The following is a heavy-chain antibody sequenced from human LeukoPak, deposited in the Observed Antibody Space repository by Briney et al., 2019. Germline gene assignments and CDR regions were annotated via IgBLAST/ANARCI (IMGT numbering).Heavy chain of an antibody. CDR2: ISFDGSDT. CDR1: GFTFSTYT. V-gene: IGHV3-30*04. J-gene: IGHJ4*02. Sequence: TGGSLRLSCAASGFTFSTYTMHWVRQAPGKGLEWVALISFDGSDTYSAGSVKGRFTISRDNSKNTMYLQMNRLRPEDTAVYYCARDIGPIEVPGRSKDYWGQGTLVTVSS. D-gene: IGHD4-11*01. CDR3: ARDIGPIEVPGRSKDY.